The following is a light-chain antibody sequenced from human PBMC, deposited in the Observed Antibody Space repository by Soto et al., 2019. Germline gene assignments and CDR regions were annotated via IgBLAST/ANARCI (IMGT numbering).Light chain of an antibody. CDR1: SSNIGAGYD. V-gene: IGLV1-40*01. CDR3: QSYDSTLYV. J-gene: IGLJ1*01. Sequence: QSVLTQPPSVSGAPGQRVTISCTGSSSNIGAGYDVHWYQQLPGTAPKLLIYGNSNRPSGVPDRFSGSKSGTSASLAITGLQAEGEADYYCQSYDSTLYVFGTGTKVTVL. CDR2: GNS.